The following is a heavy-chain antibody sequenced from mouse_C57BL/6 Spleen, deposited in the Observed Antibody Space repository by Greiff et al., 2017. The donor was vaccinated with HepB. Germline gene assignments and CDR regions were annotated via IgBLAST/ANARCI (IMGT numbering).Heavy chain of an antibody. J-gene: IGHJ1*03. CDR1: GFTFSSYA. CDR2: ISDGGSYT. CDR3: ARDIDYGNSHWYFDV. Sequence: EVKLMESGGGLVKPGGSLKLSCAASGFTFSSYAMSWVRQTPEKRLEWVATISDGGSYTYYPDNVKGRFTISRDNAKNNLYLQMSHLKSEDTAMYYCARDIDYGNSHWYFDVWGTGTTVTVSS. V-gene: IGHV5-4*01. D-gene: IGHD2-1*01.